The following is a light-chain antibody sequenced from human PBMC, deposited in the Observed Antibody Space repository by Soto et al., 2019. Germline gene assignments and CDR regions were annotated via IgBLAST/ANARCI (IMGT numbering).Light chain of an antibody. CDR2: AAS. CDR3: QQFGSSPGFT. Sequence: IVWTQSPGTLSLSPGERATLSCRASQSINNRYLAWYQQKPGQAPRLLIYAASSRATGIPDRFSGSGSGTDFTLTIRRLEPEDFAVYYCQQFGSSPGFTFGPGTKVDIK. J-gene: IGKJ3*01. V-gene: IGKV3-20*01. CDR1: QSINNRY.